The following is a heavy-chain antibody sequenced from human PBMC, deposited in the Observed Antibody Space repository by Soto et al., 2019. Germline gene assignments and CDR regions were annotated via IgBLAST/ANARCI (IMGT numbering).Heavy chain of an antibody. D-gene: IGHD6-6*01. CDR1: GFSLTTSGVG. CDR2: IFWNDDE. J-gene: IGHJ3*01. CDR3: APSRRSSGDAFDF. V-gene: IGHV2-5*01. Sequence: SGPTLVNPTQPLTLTCTFPGFSLTTSGVGVGWIRWPPGKDLEWLALIFWNDDERYSPSLRSRLTITKDTSKNQVVLTMTNMDAVDTATYYFAPSRRSSGDAFDFWGQGTMVTVSS.